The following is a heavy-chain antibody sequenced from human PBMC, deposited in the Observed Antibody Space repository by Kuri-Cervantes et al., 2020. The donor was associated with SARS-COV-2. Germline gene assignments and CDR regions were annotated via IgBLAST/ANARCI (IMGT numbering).Heavy chain of an antibody. V-gene: IGHV3-30-3*01. J-gene: IGHJ4*02. CDR3: AKVGSLVGATTFEWDGYFAY. Sequence: GGSLRLSCAASGFTFSSYAMHWVRQAPGKGLEWVAVISYDGSNKYYADSVKGRFTISRDNSKNTLYLQMNSLRAEDTAVYYCAKVGSLVGATTFEWDGYFAYWGQGTLVTVSS. CDR1: GFTFSSYA. CDR2: ISYDGSNK. D-gene: IGHD1-26*01.